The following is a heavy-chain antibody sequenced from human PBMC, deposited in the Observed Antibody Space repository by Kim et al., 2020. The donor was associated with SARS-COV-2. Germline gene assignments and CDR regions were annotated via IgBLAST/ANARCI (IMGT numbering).Heavy chain of an antibody. V-gene: IGHV3-13*01. D-gene: IGHD3-10*01. CDR1: GFTFSSYD. Sequence: GGSLRLSCAASGFTFSSYDVHWVRQGTGKGLEWVSAIGSAGDTYYPGSVKGRFTISRENAKNSLYLQMNSMTAGDTAVYYCARGAMVRGVTTYFDYWGQGTLVTVSS. CDR2: IGSAGDT. J-gene: IGHJ4*02. CDR3: ARGAMVRGVTTYFDY.